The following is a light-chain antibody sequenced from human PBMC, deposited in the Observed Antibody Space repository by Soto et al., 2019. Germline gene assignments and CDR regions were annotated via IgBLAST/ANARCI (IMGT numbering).Light chain of an antibody. CDR1: QNIRNF. Sequence: DIQMTQSPSSLSASVGDRVTITCRASQNIRNFLNWYQQKPGKAPSLLIAGASRLQSGVPSRFSGSGSGTDFTLTIVSLQTDDFASYYCQQCWGTPYSFGEGTKVDIK. V-gene: IGKV1-39*01. CDR2: GAS. CDR3: QQCWGTPYS. J-gene: IGKJ4*01.